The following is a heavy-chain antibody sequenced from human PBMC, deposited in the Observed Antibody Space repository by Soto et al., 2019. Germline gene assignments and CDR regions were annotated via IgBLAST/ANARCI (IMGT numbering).Heavy chain of an antibody. Sequence: SETLSLTCPVSGGSISSYYWSWIRQPPGKGLEWIGYIYYSGSTNYNPSLKSRVTISVDTSKNQFSLKLSSVTAADTAVYYCARRRDGYGDYYYYMDVWGKGTTVTVSS. V-gene: IGHV4-59*08. D-gene: IGHD4-17*01. CDR2: IYYSGST. CDR1: GGSISSYY. J-gene: IGHJ6*03. CDR3: ARRRDGYGDYYYYMDV.